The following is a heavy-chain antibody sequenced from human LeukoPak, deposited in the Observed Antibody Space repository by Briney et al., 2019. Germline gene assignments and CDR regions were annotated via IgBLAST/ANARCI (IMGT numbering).Heavy chain of an antibody. CDR3: ARHATEFMFVVVPAARGIWYFDL. D-gene: IGHD2-2*01. V-gene: IGHV4-39*01. CDR1: GGSLSSSCYY. CDR2: IYYSGST. Sequence: SETLSLTCPVYGGSLSSSCYYWGWLRQPPGKGREWIGCIYYSGSTYYNQSLKSRDSISVDTSKNQFSLKLSSVTAADTAVYYCARHATEFMFVVVPAARGIWYFDLWGRGTLVTVSS. J-gene: IGHJ2*01.